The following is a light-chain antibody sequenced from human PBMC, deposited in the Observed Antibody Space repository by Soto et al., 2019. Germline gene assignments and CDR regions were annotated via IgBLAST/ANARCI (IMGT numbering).Light chain of an antibody. V-gene: IGKV3-20*01. CDR2: GAT. CDR1: QSVGSSY. J-gene: IGKJ1*01. Sequence: EVVLTQSPGTLSLSPGERDTLSCRASQSVGSSYLAWYQQKPGRAPRLLIYGATNRATGIPDRFSGSGSGTDFTLTISRLEPEDFAVYYCQQYGSSLWTFGQGTKVEI. CDR3: QQYGSSLWT.